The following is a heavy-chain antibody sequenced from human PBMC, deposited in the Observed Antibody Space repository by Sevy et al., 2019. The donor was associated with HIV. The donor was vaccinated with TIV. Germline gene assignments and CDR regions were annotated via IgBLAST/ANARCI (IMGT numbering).Heavy chain of an antibody. CDR2: IGTAGDT. J-gene: IGHJ6*02. Sequence: GGSLRLSCAASGFTFSSYDMHWVRQATGKGLEWVSAIGTAGDTYYPGSVKGRFTISRENAKNSLYLQMNSLRAGDTAVYYCATGKVYSSSWYTYYYYGMDVWGQGTTVTVSS. V-gene: IGHV3-13*01. CDR1: GFTFSSYD. CDR3: ATGKVYSSSWYTYYYYGMDV. D-gene: IGHD6-13*01.